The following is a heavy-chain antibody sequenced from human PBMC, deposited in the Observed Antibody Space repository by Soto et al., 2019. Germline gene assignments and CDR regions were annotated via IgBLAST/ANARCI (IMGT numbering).Heavy chain of an antibody. CDR1: GFTFSSHN. V-gene: IGHV3-21*01. CDR2: ISSSSSYI. CDR3: ARAYCGGDCYFDYYYGMDF. Sequence: PGGSLRLSCAASGFTFSSHNMNWIRQAPGKGLEWVSSISSSSSYIYYADSVKGRFTISRDNAKNSLYLQMNSLRAEDTAVYYCARAYCGGDCYFDYYYGMDFWGQGTTVTVSS. J-gene: IGHJ6*02. D-gene: IGHD2-21*02.